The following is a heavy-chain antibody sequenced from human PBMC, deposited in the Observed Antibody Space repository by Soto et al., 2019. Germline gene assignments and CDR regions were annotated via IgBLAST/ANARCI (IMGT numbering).Heavy chain of an antibody. J-gene: IGHJ4*02. CDR1: GGSLSSYY. D-gene: IGHD3-3*01. V-gene: IGHV4-59*08. CDR2: IYYAGST. Sequence: SETLSLTCTFSGGSLSSYYWSWIRQPPGKGLEWIGYIYYAGSTTYNPSLKSRVTISLDTSKNQFSLELKTVTAADTAVYYCARLGGYYQALDSWGQGTLVTVSS. CDR3: ARLGGYYQALDS.